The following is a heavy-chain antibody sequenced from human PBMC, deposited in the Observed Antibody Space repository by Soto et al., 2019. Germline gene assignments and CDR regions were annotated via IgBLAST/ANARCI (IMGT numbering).Heavy chain of an antibody. Sequence: GGSLRLSYTASGFTFSSYEVNWVRQAPGKGLEWVSYISSSGSTIYYADSVKGRFTISRDNAKNSLYLQMNSLRAEDTAVYYCARHLDEYSSASGFDYWGQGTLVTVSS. CDR1: GFTFSSYE. V-gene: IGHV3-48*03. CDR2: ISSSGSTI. CDR3: ARHLDEYSSASGFDY. D-gene: IGHD6-6*01. J-gene: IGHJ4*02.